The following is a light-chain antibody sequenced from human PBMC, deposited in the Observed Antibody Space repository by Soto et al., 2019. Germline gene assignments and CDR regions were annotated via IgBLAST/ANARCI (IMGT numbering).Light chain of an antibody. J-gene: IGKJ1*01. Sequence: DIQMTQSPSSLSASVGDRVTITCRATQDISNYLAWYQQKPGKVPNLLIYAASTLQSGVPSRFSGSGSGTEFTLTLSSLQPEDVATYYCQKYNSAPPWTFGQGTKVEI. CDR3: QKYNSAPPWT. CDR2: AAS. CDR1: QDISNY. V-gene: IGKV1-27*01.